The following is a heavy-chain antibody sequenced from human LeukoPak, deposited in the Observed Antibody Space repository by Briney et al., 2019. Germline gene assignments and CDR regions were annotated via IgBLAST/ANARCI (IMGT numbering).Heavy chain of an antibody. V-gene: IGHV1-8*01. CDR3: ARDYRDDYYDSSGYNSRAAFDI. J-gene: IGHJ3*02. Sequence: ASVNVSCKASGYTFTSYDINWVRQATGQGLEWMGWMNPNSGNTGYAQKFQGRVTMTRNTSISTAYMELSSLRSEDTAVYYCARDYRDDYYDSSGYNSRAAFDIWGQGTMVTVSS. D-gene: IGHD3-22*01. CDR2: MNPNSGNT. CDR1: GYTFTSYD.